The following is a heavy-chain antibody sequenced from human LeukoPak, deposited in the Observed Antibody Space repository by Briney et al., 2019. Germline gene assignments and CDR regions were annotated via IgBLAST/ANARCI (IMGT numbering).Heavy chain of an antibody. CDR2: ISSSGSTI. Sequence: GGSLRLSCAASGFTFSSYAMSWVRQAPGKGLEWVSYISSSGSTIYYADSVKGRFTISRDNAKNSLYLQMNSLRAEDTAVYYCARDGRGITPTYYFDYWGQGTLVTVSS. D-gene: IGHD3-10*01. CDR1: GFTFSSYA. J-gene: IGHJ4*02. CDR3: ARDGRGITPTYYFDY. V-gene: IGHV3-48*04.